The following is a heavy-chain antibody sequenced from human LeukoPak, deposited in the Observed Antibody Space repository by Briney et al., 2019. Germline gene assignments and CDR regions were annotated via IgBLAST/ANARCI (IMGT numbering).Heavy chain of an antibody. CDR3: AREPHTTYYYDSSGENWFDP. Sequence: GGSLRLSYAASGFTFSDHYMDWVRQAPGKGLEWVGRTRNKANSYTTEYAASVKGRFTISRDDSKNSLYLQMNSLKTEDTAVYYCAREPHTTYYYDSSGENWFDPWGQGTLVTVSS. CDR2: TRNKANSYTT. V-gene: IGHV3-72*01. J-gene: IGHJ5*02. D-gene: IGHD3-22*01. CDR1: GFTFSDHY.